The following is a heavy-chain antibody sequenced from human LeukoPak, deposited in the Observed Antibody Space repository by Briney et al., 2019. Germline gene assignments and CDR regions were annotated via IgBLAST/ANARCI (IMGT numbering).Heavy chain of an antibody. CDR3: ARLGGDPRHWYFDL. J-gene: IGHJ2*01. CDR2: IYYSGST. CDR1: GGSISSYY. D-gene: IGHD4-17*01. Sequence: SETLSLTCAVSGGSISSYYWSWIRQPPGKGLEWIGYIYYSGSTNYNPSLKSRVTISVDTSKNQFSLKLSSVTAADTAVYYCARLGGDPRHWYFDLWGRGTLATVSS. V-gene: IGHV4-59*08.